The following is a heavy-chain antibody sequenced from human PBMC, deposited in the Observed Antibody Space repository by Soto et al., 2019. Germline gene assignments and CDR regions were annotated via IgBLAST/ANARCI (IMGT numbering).Heavy chain of an antibody. D-gene: IGHD2-15*01. J-gene: IGHJ6*02. CDR2: IIPIFGTA. CDR3: ARDRGHCSGGSCYSWGYYYYGMDV. V-gene: IGHV1-69*13. CDR1: GGTFSIYA. Sequence: SVKVSCKASGGTFSIYAISCVLQAPGQGLDWMGGIIPIFGTANYAQKFQGRVTITADESTSTAYMELSSLRSEDTAVYYCARDRGHCSGGSCYSWGYYYYGMDVWGQGTTVTVSS.